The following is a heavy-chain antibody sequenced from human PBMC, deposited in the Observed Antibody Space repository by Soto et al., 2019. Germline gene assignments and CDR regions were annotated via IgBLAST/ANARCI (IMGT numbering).Heavy chain of an antibody. J-gene: IGHJ6*03. D-gene: IGHD6-19*01. CDR1: GFTFSSYA. CDR3: AKSALAVAGPRALYYYYYYMDV. CDR2: ISGSGGST. Sequence: GGSLRLSCAASGFTFSSYAMSWVRQAPGKGLEWVSAISGSGGSTYYADSVKGRFTISRDNSKNTLYLQMNSLRAEDTAVYYCAKSALAVAGPRALYYYYYYMDVWGKGTTVTVSS. V-gene: IGHV3-23*01.